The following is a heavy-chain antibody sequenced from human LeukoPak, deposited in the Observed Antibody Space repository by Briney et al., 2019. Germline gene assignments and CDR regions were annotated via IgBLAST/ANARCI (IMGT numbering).Heavy chain of an antibody. CDR3: AKDRKNVVNWFDP. J-gene: IGHJ5*02. Sequence: GGSLRLSCAASGFTFSSYGMHWVRQAPGKGLEWVAVISYDGSNKYYADSVKGRFTISRDNSKNTLYLQMNSLRAEDTAVYYCAKDRKNVVNWFDPWGQGTLVTVSS. V-gene: IGHV3-30*18. CDR1: GFTFSSYG. D-gene: IGHD2-15*01. CDR2: ISYDGSNK.